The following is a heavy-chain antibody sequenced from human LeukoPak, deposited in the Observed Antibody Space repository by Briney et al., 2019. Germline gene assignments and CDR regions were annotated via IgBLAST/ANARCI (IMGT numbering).Heavy chain of an antibody. Sequence: GGSLRLSCAASGFTFSDYYMSWIRQAPGKGLEWVSYISSSGSTIYYADSVKGRFTISWDNAKNSLYLQMNSLRAEDTAVYYCAPLVPRPPVDYWGQGTLVTVSS. CDR1: GFTFSDYY. D-gene: IGHD6-6*01. CDR3: APLVPRPPVDY. J-gene: IGHJ4*02. V-gene: IGHV3-11*01. CDR2: ISSSGSTI.